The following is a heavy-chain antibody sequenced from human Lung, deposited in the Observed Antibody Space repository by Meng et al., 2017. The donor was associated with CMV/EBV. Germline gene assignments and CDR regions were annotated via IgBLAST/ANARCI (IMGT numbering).Heavy chain of an antibody. J-gene: IGHJ1*01. CDR1: GDSITNHNW. CDR2: IPHRGSS. V-gene: IGHV4-4*02. D-gene: IGHD3-10*01. CDR3: LRRSGGSV. Sequence: ESGPALANPSETLSLTCAVSGDSITNHNWWAWVRQPPGKGLGWIGEIPHRGSSAYNPSLKSRVSMSIDKSKNQFSLKLTSVTAADTAVYHCLRRSGGSVWGQGTLVTVSS.